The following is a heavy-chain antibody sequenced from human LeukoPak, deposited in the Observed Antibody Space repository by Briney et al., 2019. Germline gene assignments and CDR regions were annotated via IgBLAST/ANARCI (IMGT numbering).Heavy chain of an antibody. CDR3: ARGKDYYGSGSHNWFDP. V-gene: IGHV4-39*01. Sequence: SETLSLTCTVSGGSISSSSYYWGWIRQPPGKGLEWIGSTYYSGSTYYNPSLKSRVTISVDTSKNQFSLKLSSVTAADTAVYYCARGKDYYGSGSHNWFDPWGQGTLVTVSS. CDR1: GGSISSSSYY. CDR2: TYYSGST. D-gene: IGHD3-10*01. J-gene: IGHJ5*02.